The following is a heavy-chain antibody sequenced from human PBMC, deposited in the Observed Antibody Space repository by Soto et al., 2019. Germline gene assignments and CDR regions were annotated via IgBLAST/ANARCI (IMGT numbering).Heavy chain of an antibody. Sequence: SVKVSCKASGYTFAGYYMHWVRQAPGQGLEWMGWINPKSGDTHYAQKFQGRVTMTRDTSVSTAYMELSRLKSDDTAVYYCARGGITFFGVVDHWGQGTLVTVSS. V-gene: IGHV1-2*02. CDR3: ARGGITFFGVVDH. J-gene: IGHJ4*02. CDR1: GYTFAGYY. CDR2: INPKSGDT. D-gene: IGHD3-3*01.